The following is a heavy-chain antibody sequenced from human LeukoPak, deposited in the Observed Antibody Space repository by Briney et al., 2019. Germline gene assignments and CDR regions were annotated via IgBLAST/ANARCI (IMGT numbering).Heavy chain of an antibody. V-gene: IGHV5-51*01. CDR2: IYPGDSDT. Sequence: GESLKISFKGSGYSFTSYWIGWVRPMPGKGLEWMGIIYPGDSDTRYSPSFQGQVTISADKSISTAYLQWSSLKASDTAMYYCARHGITMVRGVILLYGMDVWGQGTTVTVSS. CDR3: ARHGITMVRGVILLYGMDV. CDR1: GYSFTSYW. D-gene: IGHD3-10*01. J-gene: IGHJ6*02.